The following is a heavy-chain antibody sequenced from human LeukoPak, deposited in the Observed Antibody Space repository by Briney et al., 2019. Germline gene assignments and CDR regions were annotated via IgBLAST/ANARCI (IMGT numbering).Heavy chain of an antibody. J-gene: IGHJ4*02. CDR1: GGSISSSSYY. CDR2: IYYSGST. CDR3: ARDLVGYGDQFDY. Sequence: SETLSLTCTVSGGSISSSSYYWGWIRQPPGKGLEWIGSIYYSGSTYHNPSLKSRVTISVDTSKNQFSLKLSSVTAADTAVYYCARDLVGYGDQFDYWGQGTLVTVSS. V-gene: IGHV4-39*07. D-gene: IGHD4-17*01.